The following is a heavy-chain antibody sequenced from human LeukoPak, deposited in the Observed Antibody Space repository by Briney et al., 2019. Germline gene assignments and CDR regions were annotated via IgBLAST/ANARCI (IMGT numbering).Heavy chain of an antibody. J-gene: IGHJ5*02. Sequence: ASVKVSCKASGYTFTSYSINWVRQAPGQGLEWMGWINPNSGGTNYAQKFQGRVTMTRDTSISTAYMELSRLRSDDTAVYYCAREGPYCSSTSCRRGRWFDPWGQGTLVTVSS. CDR1: GYTFTSYS. CDR3: AREGPYCSSTSCRRGRWFDP. V-gene: IGHV1-2*02. D-gene: IGHD2-2*01. CDR2: INPNSGGT.